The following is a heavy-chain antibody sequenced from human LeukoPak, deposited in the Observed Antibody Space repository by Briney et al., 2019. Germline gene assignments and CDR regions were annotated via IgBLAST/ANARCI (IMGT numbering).Heavy chain of an antibody. D-gene: IGHD3-10*01. CDR3: AKEQYYYDSGSYFMDV. CDR1: GFTSDDYA. V-gene: IGHV3-9*02. Sequence: GRSLRLSCAASGFTSDDYAMHWVRQVPGKGLEWVSHISWNSGSIDYADSVKGRFTISRDNAKNSPYLHMNSLRAEDTALYYCAKEQYYYDSGSYFMDVWGQGTAVTVSS. CDR2: ISWNSGSI. J-gene: IGHJ6*02.